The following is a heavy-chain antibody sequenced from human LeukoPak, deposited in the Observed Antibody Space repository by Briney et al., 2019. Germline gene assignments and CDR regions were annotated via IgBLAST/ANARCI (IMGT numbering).Heavy chain of an antibody. CDR1: GFTFSSYA. Sequence: PGGSLRLSCAASGFTFSSYAMSWVRQAPGKGLEWVSAISGSGGSTYYADSVKGRFTISRDNSKNTLYLQMNSLRAEDTAVYYCATYNWNDDANPFDYWGQGTLVTVSS. J-gene: IGHJ4*02. CDR2: ISGSGGST. CDR3: ATYNWNDDANPFDY. V-gene: IGHV3-23*01. D-gene: IGHD1-1*01.